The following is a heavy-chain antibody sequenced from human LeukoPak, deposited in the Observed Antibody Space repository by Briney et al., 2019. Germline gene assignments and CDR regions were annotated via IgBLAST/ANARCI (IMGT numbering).Heavy chain of an antibody. CDR1: GYTLTELS. J-gene: IGHJ4*02. V-gene: IGHV1-2*02. CDR2: INPNSGGT. D-gene: IGHD5/OR15-5a*01. Sequence: ASVKVSCKVSGYTLTELSMHWVRQAPGQGLEWMGWINPNSGGTNYAQKFQGRVTMTRDTSISTAYMELSRLRSDDTAVYYCARVSVGSVPSFDYWGQGTLVTVSS. CDR3: ARVSVGSVPSFDY.